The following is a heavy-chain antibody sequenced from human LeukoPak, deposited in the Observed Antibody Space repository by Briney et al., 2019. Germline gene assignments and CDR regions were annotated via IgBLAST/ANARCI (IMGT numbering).Heavy chain of an antibody. D-gene: IGHD4/OR15-4a*01. CDR1: GFTFSDYY. J-gene: IGHJ4*02. Sequence: GSLRLSCAASGFTFSDYYMSWIRQAPGKGLKWVSYISFSGSPTQYADSVKGRFTISRDNAKNSLYLQMNSLRAEDTAVYYCAKDLDYGDFADYWGQGTLVTVSS. CDR3: AKDLDYGDFADY. V-gene: IGHV3-11*01. CDR2: ISFSGSPT.